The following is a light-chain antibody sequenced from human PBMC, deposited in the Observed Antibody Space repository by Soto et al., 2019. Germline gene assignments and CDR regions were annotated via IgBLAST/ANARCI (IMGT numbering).Light chain of an antibody. Sequence: EIVWTQSPGTLSLSPGEIATLSFRASQSVSSSYLAWYQQKPGQAPRLLIYGASTRATGIPARFSGSGSGTDFTLTISSLQSEDFAVYYCQQYNTWPPITFGQGTRLEIK. J-gene: IGKJ5*01. CDR2: GAS. V-gene: IGKV3-15*01. CDR1: QSVSSSY. CDR3: QQYNTWPPIT.